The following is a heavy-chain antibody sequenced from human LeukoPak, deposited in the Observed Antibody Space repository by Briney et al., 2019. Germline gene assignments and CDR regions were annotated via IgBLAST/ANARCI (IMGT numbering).Heavy chain of an antibody. CDR3: GKGRPNSSGGPAFDY. CDR1: GFTFSSYA. Sequence: QSGGSLRLSCSASGFTFSSYAMHWVRQAPGKGLEYVSAISSNGGSTYYADSVKGRFTISRDNSKNTLYLQMSSLRAEDTAVYYFGKGRPNSSGGPAFDYWGQGTLVTVSS. D-gene: IGHD6-19*01. J-gene: IGHJ4*02. CDR2: ISSNGGST. V-gene: IGHV3-64D*06.